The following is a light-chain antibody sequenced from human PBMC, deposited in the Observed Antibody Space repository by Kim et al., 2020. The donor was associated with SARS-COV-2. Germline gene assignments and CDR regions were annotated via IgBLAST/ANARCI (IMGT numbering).Light chain of an antibody. CDR1: QSISNL. V-gene: IGKV1-5*01. Sequence: DIQMTQSPSTLSASVRDRVTSTCRASQSISNLLAWYQQKPGKAPKLLIYEASSLEGGVPPRFSGSGFGTEFTLIISSLQPDDFATYYCQQYNSYSTFGQGTKVDIK. J-gene: IGKJ1*01. CDR3: QQYNSYST. CDR2: EAS.